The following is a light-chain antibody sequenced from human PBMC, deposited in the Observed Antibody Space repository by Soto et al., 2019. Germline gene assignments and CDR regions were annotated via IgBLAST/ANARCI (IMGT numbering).Light chain of an antibody. CDR3: QQLTSYFPRT. J-gene: IGKJ4*01. CDR1: QDISSY. CDR2: ATS. Sequence: IQLTQSPSSLSASVGDRVTVPCRANQDISSYLAWYQQKPGKAPKLLIDATSTLQSGVPARFSGSGSGTEFTLTISSLQPGDFATYYCQQLTSYFPRTFGGGTKVDIK. V-gene: IGKV1-9*01.